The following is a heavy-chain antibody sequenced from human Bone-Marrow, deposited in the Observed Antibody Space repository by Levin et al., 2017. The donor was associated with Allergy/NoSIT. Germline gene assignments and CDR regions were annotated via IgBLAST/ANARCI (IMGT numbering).Heavy chain of an antibody. CDR2: IYYSGST. Sequence: PSETLSLTCTVSGGSISSYYWSWIRQPPGKGLEWIGYIYYSGSTNYNPSLKSRVTISVDTSKNQFSLNLSSVTAADTAVYYCARDRGSGLDYWGQGTLVTVSS. CDR1: GGSISSYY. CDR3: ARDRGSGLDY. V-gene: IGHV4-59*01. D-gene: IGHD6-19*01. J-gene: IGHJ4*02.